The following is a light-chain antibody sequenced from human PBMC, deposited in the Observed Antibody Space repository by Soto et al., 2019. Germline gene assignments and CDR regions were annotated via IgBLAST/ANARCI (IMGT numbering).Light chain of an antibody. J-gene: IGLJ2*01. CDR1: TGAVTSGHY. Sequence: QAVVTQEPSLTVSPGGTVTLTCGSSTGAVTSGHYPYWFQQKPGQAPRTLIYDTSNKHSWTPARFSGSLLGGKAALTLSGAQPEDEAAYYCLISYSGARRVVFGGGTKLTVL. CDR2: DTS. V-gene: IGLV7-46*01. CDR3: LISYSGARRVV.